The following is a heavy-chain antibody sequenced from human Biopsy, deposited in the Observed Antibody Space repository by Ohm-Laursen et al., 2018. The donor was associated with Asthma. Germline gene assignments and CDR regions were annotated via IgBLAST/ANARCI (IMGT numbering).Heavy chain of an antibody. D-gene: IGHD5-24*01. CDR3: AKDIGSREDY. CDR2: ITRSAGRT. V-gene: IGHV3-23*01. J-gene: IGHJ4*02. CDR1: GGSISSGGYY. Sequence: GTLSLTCTVSGGSISSGGYYWSWIRQPPGKGLEWVSAITRSAGRTDYADSVKGRFTISRDNSKNTLYLQMNSLRAEDTAVYYCAKDIGSREDYWGQGTLVTVSS.